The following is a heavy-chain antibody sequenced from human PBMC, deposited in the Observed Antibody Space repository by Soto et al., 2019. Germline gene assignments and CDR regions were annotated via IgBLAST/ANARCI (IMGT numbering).Heavy chain of an antibody. V-gene: IGHV3-11*05. Sequence: QVQLVESGGGLVTPGGSLRLSCVASGFRLSDYYMTWIRQAPGKGLEWVSYITGRSDFITYADSVRGRFTVSRDNAKNSLYLQMNSLRVDDTAVYYGTRDFRNKGFDSWGQGTLVTVSS. CDR1: GFRLSDYY. J-gene: IGHJ4*02. CDR3: TRDFRNKGFDS. CDR2: ITGRSDFI.